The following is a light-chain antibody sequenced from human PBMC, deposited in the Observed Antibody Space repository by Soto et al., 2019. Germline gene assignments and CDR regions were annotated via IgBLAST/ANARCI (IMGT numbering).Light chain of an antibody. V-gene: IGLV2-11*01. CDR2: DVS. Sequence: QSVLTQPRSVSGSPGQSVTISCTGTSSDVGGYNYVSWYQQHPGKAPKVMIYDVSERPSGVPDRFSGSKSGNTASLTISVLHAEDEADYYCCSYAGSPRYVLGTGTKLTVL. CDR1: SSDVGGYNY. J-gene: IGLJ1*01. CDR3: CSYAGSPRYV.